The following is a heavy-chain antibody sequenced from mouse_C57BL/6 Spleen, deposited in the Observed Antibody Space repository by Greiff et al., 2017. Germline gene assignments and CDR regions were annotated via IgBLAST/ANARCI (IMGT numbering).Heavy chain of an antibody. V-gene: IGHV1-69*01. Sequence: QVQLQQPGAELVMPGASVKLSCKASGYTFTSYWMHWVKQRPGQGLEWIGEIDPSASYTNYNQKFKGKSTLTVDKSSSTAYMQLSSLTSEDSAVYYCARVPPYYYGSSWYFDVWGTGTTVTVSS. D-gene: IGHD1-1*01. CDR1: GYTFTSYW. J-gene: IGHJ1*03. CDR3: ARVPPYYYGSSWYFDV. CDR2: IDPSASYT.